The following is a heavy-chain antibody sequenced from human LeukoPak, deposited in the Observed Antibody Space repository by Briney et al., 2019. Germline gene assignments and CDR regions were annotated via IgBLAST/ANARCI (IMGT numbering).Heavy chain of an antibody. D-gene: IGHD3-22*01. CDR2: INPSGGST. CDR3: ARVGYYYDSSGYYYERFGAFDI. Sequence: ASVKVSCKASGYTFTSYYMHWVRQAPGQGLEWMGIINPSGGSTSYAQKFQCRVAMTRDTSTSTVYMELSSLRSEDTAVDYCARVGYYYDSSGYYYERFGAFDIWGQGTMVTVSS. V-gene: IGHV1-46*01. CDR1: GYTFTSYY. J-gene: IGHJ3*02.